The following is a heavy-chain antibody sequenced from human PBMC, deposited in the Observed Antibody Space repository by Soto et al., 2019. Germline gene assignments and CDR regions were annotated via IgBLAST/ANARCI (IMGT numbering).Heavy chain of an antibody. V-gene: IGHV4-39*01. CDR1: GIAISNDNYH. J-gene: IGHJ4*02. D-gene: IGHD3-9*01. Sequence: PSETLSLTCTVSGIAISNDNYHWGWIRQPPGKGLEWIGSIFYTGNTYYKSSLESRITISVDTSKIQFSLNLRSVTAADTAVYYCVRLLDPLKYFDWMSHDFWGQGTQVTVSS. CDR2: IFYTGNT. CDR3: VRLLDPLKYFDWMSHDF.